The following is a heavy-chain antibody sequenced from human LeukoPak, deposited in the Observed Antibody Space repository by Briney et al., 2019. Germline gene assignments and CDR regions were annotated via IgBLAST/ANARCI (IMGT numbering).Heavy chain of an antibody. D-gene: IGHD5-12*01. CDR3: ARDAWRRAFKYGMDV. CDR1: GFTFDDYA. Sequence: GGSLRLSCAASGFTFDDYAMHWVRQAPGKGLEWVAGISWSSGNIGYADSVKGRFTISRDNAESSLHLQMNSLRIEDTALYFCARDAWRRAFKYGMDVLGQGTTV. V-gene: IGHV3-9*01. CDR2: ISWSSGNI. J-gene: IGHJ6*02.